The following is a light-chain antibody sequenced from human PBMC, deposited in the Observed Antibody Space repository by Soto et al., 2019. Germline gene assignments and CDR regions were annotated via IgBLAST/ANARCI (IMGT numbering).Light chain of an antibody. CDR3: LHHNSYPLT. Sequence: DIPMTQSQSSLSASVGDRVTITCRASQDIRNDLGWYQHKPGKAPKRLIYAASMLQSGVQSRFSGSGSGIECTLTINSLQPVDLATYYCLHHNSYPLTFGGGTRVEIK. J-gene: IGKJ4*01. CDR2: AAS. CDR1: QDIRND. V-gene: IGKV1-17*01.